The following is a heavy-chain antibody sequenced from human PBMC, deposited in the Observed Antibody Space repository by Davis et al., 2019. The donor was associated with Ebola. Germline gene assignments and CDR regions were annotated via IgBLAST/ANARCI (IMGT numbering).Heavy chain of an antibody. CDR2: MNPYSGNT. CDR3: TRGYSPKCRTGDCVNDF. CDR1: GYIFSNYD. J-gene: IGHJ4*02. D-gene: IGHD2-21*02. V-gene: IGHV1-8*01. Sequence: AASVKVSCKASGYIFSNYDINWVRQASGQGLEWMGWMNPYSGNTGYAEKFKGRVTMTGNPSINTAYMDLSSLTHDDTAVYYCTRGYSPKCRTGDCVNDFWGQGTLVTVSS.